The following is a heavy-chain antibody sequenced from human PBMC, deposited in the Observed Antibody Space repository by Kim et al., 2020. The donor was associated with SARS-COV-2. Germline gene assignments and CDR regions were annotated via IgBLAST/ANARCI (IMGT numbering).Heavy chain of an antibody. CDR3: ARLWLRYSSGWHFDY. Sequence: PSFQGQVTISADKSISTAYLQWSSLKASDTAMYYCARLWLRYSSGWHFDYWGQGTLVTVSS. J-gene: IGHJ4*02. V-gene: IGHV5-51*01. D-gene: IGHD6-19*01.